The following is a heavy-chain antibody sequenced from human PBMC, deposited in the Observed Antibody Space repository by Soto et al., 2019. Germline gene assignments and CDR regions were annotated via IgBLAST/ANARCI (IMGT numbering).Heavy chain of an antibody. D-gene: IGHD3-22*01. Sequence: ASVKVSCKASGYTFSGFFLHWVRQAPGLGLEWMGWINPNSGDTNYAQKFQGRVTMTRDTSISTAYMDLSRLSSDDTAVYYCARVKNYYDRSGQFDYWGQGPLVTVSS. CDR3: ARVKNYYDRSGQFDY. J-gene: IGHJ4*02. CDR1: GYTFSGFF. CDR2: INPNSGDT. V-gene: IGHV1-2*02.